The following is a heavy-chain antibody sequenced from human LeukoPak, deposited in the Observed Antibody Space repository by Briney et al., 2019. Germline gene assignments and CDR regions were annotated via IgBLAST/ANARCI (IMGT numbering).Heavy chain of an antibody. D-gene: IGHD6-19*01. Sequence: GGSLRLSCAASGFTFSSYSMNWVRQAPGKGLEWVSSINSRSNYIYYADSLKGRFTVSRDNAKNSLFLQMNCLRAEDTAVYYCAREDGSGWHFFDYWGQGTLVTVSS. CDR1: GFTFSSYS. CDR2: INSRSNYI. J-gene: IGHJ4*02. CDR3: AREDGSGWHFFDY. V-gene: IGHV3-21*01.